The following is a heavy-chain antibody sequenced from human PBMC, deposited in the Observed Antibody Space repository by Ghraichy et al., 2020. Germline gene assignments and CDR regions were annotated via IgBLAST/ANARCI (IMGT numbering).Heavy chain of an antibody. J-gene: IGHJ4*02. CDR1: GFTFSSYS. CDR3: ARGLQYYDFWSGYDYYFDY. V-gene: IGHV3-48*02. D-gene: IGHD3-3*01. Sequence: GESLNISCAASGFTFSSYSMNWVRQAPGKGLEWVSYISSSSSTIYYADSVKGRFTISRDNAKNSLYLQMNSLRDEDTAVYYCARGLQYYDFWSGYDYYFDYWGQGTLVTVSS. CDR2: ISSSSSTI.